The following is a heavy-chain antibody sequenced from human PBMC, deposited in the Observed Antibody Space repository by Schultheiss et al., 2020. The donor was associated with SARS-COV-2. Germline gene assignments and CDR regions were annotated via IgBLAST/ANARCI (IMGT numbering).Heavy chain of an antibody. J-gene: IGHJ3*02. CDR1: GFTFSSYS. CDR3: AREGGSGWYGDAFDI. D-gene: IGHD6-19*01. CDR2: ISSSGSTI. V-gene: IGHV3-48*04. Sequence: GGSLRLSCAASGFTFSSYSMNWVRQAPGKGLEWVSSISSSGSTIYYADSVKGRFTISRDNAKNSLYLQMNSLRAEDTAVYYCAREGGSGWYGDAFDIWGQGTMVTVSS.